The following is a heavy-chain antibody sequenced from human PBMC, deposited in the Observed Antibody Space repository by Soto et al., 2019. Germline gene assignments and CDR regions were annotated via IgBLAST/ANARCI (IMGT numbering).Heavy chain of an antibody. CDR1: RVTFSTSV. Sequence: WWSLGLSCAASRVTFSTSVMSWFRQAPGKGLEWVSAISASGESTYSADSVKGRFTISRDNSMNALYLQMSSLRIEDTAVYYCAHPRGYGVFDAYDIWGQGTMVTVSS. V-gene: IGHV3-23*01. CDR2: ISASGEST. J-gene: IGHJ3*02. CDR3: AHPRGYGVFDAYDI. D-gene: IGHD4-17*01.